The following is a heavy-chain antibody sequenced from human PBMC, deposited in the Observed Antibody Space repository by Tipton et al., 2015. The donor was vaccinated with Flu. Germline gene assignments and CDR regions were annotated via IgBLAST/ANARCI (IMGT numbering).Heavy chain of an antibody. Sequence: TLSLTCTVSGGSISSGSYYWSWIRQPAGKGLEWIGRIYTSGSTNYNPSLKSRVTISIDTSKNQFSLKMKSMTASDMAVYYCARRDYSNYVSDPKSWFDPWGQGTLVAVSS. V-gene: IGHV4-61*02. CDR1: GGSISSGSYY. CDR2: IYTSGST. CDR3: ARRDYSNYVSDPKSWFDP. D-gene: IGHD4-11*01. J-gene: IGHJ5*02.